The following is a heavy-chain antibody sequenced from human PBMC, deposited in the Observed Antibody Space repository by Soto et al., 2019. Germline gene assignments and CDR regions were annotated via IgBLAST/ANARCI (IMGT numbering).Heavy chain of an antibody. CDR1: GGTFSSYT. D-gene: IGHD3-3*01. Sequence: SVKVSCKASGGTFSSYTISWVRQAPGQGLEWRGRIIPILGIANYAQKFQGRVTITADKSTSTAYMELSSLRSEDTAVYYCARDHSDYDFWSGYFDWFDPWGQGTLVTVSS. J-gene: IGHJ5*02. CDR2: IIPILGIA. V-gene: IGHV1-69*04. CDR3: ARDHSDYDFWSGYFDWFDP.